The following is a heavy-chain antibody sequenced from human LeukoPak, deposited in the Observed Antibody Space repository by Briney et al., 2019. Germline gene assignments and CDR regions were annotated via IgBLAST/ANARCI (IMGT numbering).Heavy chain of an antibody. J-gene: IGHJ4*02. CDR3: AKQGDDYGDSFFDY. CDR1: GFTFSSYA. V-gene: IGHV3-23*01. CDR2: ISGRGGST. D-gene: IGHD4-17*01. Sequence: GGSLRLSCAASGFTFSSYAMSWVRQAPGKGLEWVSAISGRGGSTYYADSVKGRFTISRDNSKNTLYLQMNSLRAEDTAVYYCAKQGDDYGDSFFDYWGQGTLVTVSS.